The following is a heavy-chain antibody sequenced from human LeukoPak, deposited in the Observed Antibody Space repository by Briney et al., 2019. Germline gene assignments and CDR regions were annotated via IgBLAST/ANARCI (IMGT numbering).Heavy chain of an antibody. V-gene: IGHV3-48*03. CDR3: ARDHGCSGGSCYEGAFDY. J-gene: IGHJ4*02. CDR2: ISSSGSTI. D-gene: IGHD2-15*01. Sequence: GGSLRLSCAASEFTFSSYEMNWVRQAPGKGLEWVSYISSSGSTIYYADSVKGRFTISRDNAKNSLYLQMNSLRAEDTAVYYCARDHGCSGGSCYEGAFDYWGQGTLVTVSS. CDR1: EFTFSSYE.